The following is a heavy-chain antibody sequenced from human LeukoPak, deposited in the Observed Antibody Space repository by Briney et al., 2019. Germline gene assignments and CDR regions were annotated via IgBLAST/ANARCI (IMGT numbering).Heavy chain of an antibody. CDR3: ARYQYYYDSSGYYSPFDI. CDR1: GGSISSYY. D-gene: IGHD3-22*01. CDR2: IYYSGST. Sequence: PSETLSLTCTVSGGSISSYYWSWIRQPPGKGLEWIGYIYYSGSTNYNPSLKSRVTISVDTSKNQFSLKLSSVTAADTAVYYCARYQYYYDSSGYYSPFDIWGQGTMVTVSS. V-gene: IGHV4-59*08. J-gene: IGHJ3*02.